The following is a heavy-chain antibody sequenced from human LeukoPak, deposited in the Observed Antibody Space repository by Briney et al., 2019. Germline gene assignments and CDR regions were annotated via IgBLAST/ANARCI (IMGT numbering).Heavy chain of an antibody. Sequence: GGSLRLSCAASGFTFTSYGTHWVRQSPGKGLEWVAVISYDGSNKYYADSVKGRFTISRDNSKNTVYLQMNSLRAEDTAVYYCSKDPPPPDYKDIVVVVAAVPFDYWGQGTLVTVFS. J-gene: IGHJ4*02. CDR1: GFTFTSYG. CDR2: ISYDGSNK. V-gene: IGHV3-30*18. D-gene: IGHD2-15*01. CDR3: SKDPPPPDYKDIVVVVAAVPFDY.